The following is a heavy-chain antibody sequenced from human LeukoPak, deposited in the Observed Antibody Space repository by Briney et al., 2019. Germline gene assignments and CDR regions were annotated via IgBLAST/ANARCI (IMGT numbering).Heavy chain of an antibody. Sequence: SGGSLRLSCATSGFSFNRRGMNWVRHPPGKGLEWVSYISPGSGTIYYAESVKGRFTVSRDDAKNSLYLQMISLRAEDTAVYYCARVRANWYEDYWGQGTLVTVSS. CDR2: ISPGSGTI. D-gene: IGHD6-13*01. V-gene: IGHV3-48*04. CDR3: ARVRANWYEDY. CDR1: GFSFNRRG. J-gene: IGHJ4*02.